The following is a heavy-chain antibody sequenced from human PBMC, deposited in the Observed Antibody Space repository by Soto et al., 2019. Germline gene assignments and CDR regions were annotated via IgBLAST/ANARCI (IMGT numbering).Heavy chain of an antibody. Sequence: QVQLVQSGAEVKKPGSSVRVSCKASGYTFSFYSINWVRQAPGLGLEWMGRINPILSMSNYAQRFQGRVTVTADKSTSTAYMELSSLRSDDTAMYFCASSYGSGYRAFDYWGQGALVTVSS. CDR1: GYTFSFYS. CDR2: INPILSMS. V-gene: IGHV1-69*02. J-gene: IGHJ4*02. CDR3: ASSYGSGYRAFDY. D-gene: IGHD3-10*01.